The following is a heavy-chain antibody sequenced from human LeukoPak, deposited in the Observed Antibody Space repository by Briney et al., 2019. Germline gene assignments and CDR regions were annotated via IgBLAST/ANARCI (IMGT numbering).Heavy chain of an antibody. CDR2: INPNSGGT. V-gene: IGHV1-2*02. D-gene: IGHD3-22*01. Sequence: GASVKVSCKASGYTFTGYYMHWVRQAPGQGLEWMGWINPNSGGTNYAQKFQGRVTMTRDTSISTAYMELSRLRSDDTAVYYCARGVPSGYVNRDTYYYDSSGYYGTDWYFDLWGRGTLVTVSS. CDR1: GYTFTGYY. CDR3: ARGVPSGYVNRDTYYYDSSGYYGTDWYFDL. J-gene: IGHJ2*01.